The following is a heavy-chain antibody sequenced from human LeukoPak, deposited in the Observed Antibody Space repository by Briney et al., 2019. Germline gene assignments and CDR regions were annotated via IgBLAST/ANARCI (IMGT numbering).Heavy chain of an antibody. J-gene: IGHJ4*02. CDR2: ISPYTGGT. Sequence: ASVKVSCKASGYTFTAYYIHWVRQAPGQGLEWMGWISPYTGGTNYAQKFQGRVTITQDRSSSTVYMDLNRLTSDDTALYYCVRDHNSENWGSLGKWGQGTLVTVSS. CDR1: GYTFTAYY. D-gene: IGHD7-27*01. V-gene: IGHV1-2*02. CDR3: VRDHNSENWGSLGK.